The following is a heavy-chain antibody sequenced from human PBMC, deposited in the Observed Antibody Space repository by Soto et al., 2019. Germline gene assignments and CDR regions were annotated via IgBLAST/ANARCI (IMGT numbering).Heavy chain of an antibody. Sequence: SGPTLVNPTQTLTLTCTFSGFSLSTDDVGVGWIRQPPGKALDWLAVIYWDDDKRYSPSLKSRLTITKDTSKNQVLLTMTNMDPVDTATYFCARSKYSISSFDYWGQGALVTV. J-gene: IGHJ4*02. D-gene: IGHD6-6*01. CDR3: ARSKYSISSFDY. V-gene: IGHV2-5*02. CDR1: GFSLSTDDVG. CDR2: IYWDDDK.